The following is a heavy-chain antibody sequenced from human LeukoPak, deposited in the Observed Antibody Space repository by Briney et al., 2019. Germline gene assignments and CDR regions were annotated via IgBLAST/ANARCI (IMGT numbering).Heavy chain of an antibody. CDR1: GFTFSSYG. D-gene: IGHD6-13*01. V-gene: IGHV3-30*18. J-gene: IGHJ5*02. Sequence: PGRSPRLSCAASGFTFSSYGMHWVRQAPGKGLEWVAVISYDGSNKYYADSVKGRFTISRDNSKNTLYLQMNSLRAEDTAVYYCAKDRSRRLQAAAGLLDPWGQGTLVTVSS. CDR3: AKDRSRRLQAAAGLLDP. CDR2: ISYDGSNK.